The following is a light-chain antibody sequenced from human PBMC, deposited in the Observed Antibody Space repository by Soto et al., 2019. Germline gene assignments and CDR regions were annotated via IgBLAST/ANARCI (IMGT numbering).Light chain of an antibody. CDR2: DVI. Sequence: QSALTQPPSVSGSPGQSVTISCTGTSSDVGGYNYVSWYQQRPGKAPKLMIYDVIKRPSGVPHRFSGSKSGNTASLTISGLPAEDEADYFCCSYGGRNMVFGRGTKLTVL. J-gene: IGLJ2*01. CDR1: SSDVGGYNY. V-gene: IGLV2-11*01. CDR3: CSYGGRNMV.